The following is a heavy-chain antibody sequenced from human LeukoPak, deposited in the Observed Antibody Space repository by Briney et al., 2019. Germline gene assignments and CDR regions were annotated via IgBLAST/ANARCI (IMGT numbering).Heavy chain of an antibody. CDR3: ARGPMMVRGVVGLDY. J-gene: IGHJ4*02. D-gene: IGHD3-10*01. V-gene: IGHV4-34*01. CDR1: GGSFSGYY. CDR2: INHSGST. Sequence: SETLSLACAVYGGSFSGYYWSWICQPPGKGLEWIREINHSGSTNYNPSLKSRVTMSVDTSKNQFSLNLSSVTAADTAVYYCARGPMMVRGVVGLDYWGQGTLVTVSS.